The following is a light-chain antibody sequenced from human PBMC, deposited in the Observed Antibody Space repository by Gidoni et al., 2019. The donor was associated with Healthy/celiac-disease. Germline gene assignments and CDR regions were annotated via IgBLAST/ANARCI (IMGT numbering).Light chain of an antibody. CDR2: AAS. J-gene: IGKJ2*01. CDR3: QQSYSTLP. CDR1: QSISSY. Sequence: DIQMTQSPSSLSASVGDRVTITCRASQSISSYLNWYQQKPVKAPKLLIYAASSLQSGVPSRFSGSGSGTDFTLTISSLQPEDFATYYCQQSYSTLPFGQGTKLEIK. V-gene: IGKV1-39*01.